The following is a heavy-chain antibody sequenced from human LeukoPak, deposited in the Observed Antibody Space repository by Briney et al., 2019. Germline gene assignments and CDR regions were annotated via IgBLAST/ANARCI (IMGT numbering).Heavy chain of an antibody. CDR2: IYTSRST. J-gene: IGHJ5*02. D-gene: IGHD3-16*01. Sequence: SETLSLTCTVPGGSISSYNWSWIRQPAGKGLEWIGRIYTSRSTNYIPALKSRVTMSEDTYKNLFSLKLSAVTAADTAVYYCARELRRGFWVWFDPWGQGTLVTVSS. CDR3: ARELRRGFWVWFDP. CDR1: GGSISSYN. V-gene: IGHV4-4*07.